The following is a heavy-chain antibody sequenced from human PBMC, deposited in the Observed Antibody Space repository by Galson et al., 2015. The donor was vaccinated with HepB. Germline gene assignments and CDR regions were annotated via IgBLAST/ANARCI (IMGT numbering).Heavy chain of an antibody. CDR3: AREAPYSNYTTYYYYYYYYMDV. CDR2: INHSGST. J-gene: IGHJ6*03. CDR1: GGSFSGYY. V-gene: IGHV4-34*01. D-gene: IGHD4-11*01. Sequence: SETLSLTCAVYGGSFSGYYWSWIRQPPGKGLEWIGEINHSGSTNYNPSLKSRVTISVDTSKNQFSLKLSSVTAADTAVYYCAREAPYSNYTTYYYYYYYYMDVWGKGTTVTVSS.